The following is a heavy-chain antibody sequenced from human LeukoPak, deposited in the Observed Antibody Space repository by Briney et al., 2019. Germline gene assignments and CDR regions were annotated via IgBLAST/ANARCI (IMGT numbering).Heavy chain of an antibody. CDR2: IKQDGSEK. V-gene: IGHV3-7*01. CDR1: GFSFSIYW. Sequence: GGSLRLSCAISGFSFSIYWMSWVRQAPGKGLEWVANIKQDGSEKYYMDSVKGRFTISRDNAKNSLYLQMNSLRAEDTAVYYCAREWNGYDYVGEDYWGQGTLVTVSS. D-gene: IGHD5-12*01. J-gene: IGHJ4*02. CDR3: AREWNGYDYVGEDY.